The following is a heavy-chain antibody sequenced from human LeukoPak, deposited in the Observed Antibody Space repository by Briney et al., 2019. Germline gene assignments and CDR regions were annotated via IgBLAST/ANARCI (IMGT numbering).Heavy chain of an antibody. CDR2: VYHSGIT. CDR1: GFSISMGYY. V-gene: IGHV4-38-2*01. D-gene: IGHD2/OR15-2a*01. Sequence: TSETLSLTCAVSGFSISMGYYWGWIRQPPGAGLEWIANVYHSGITNYTPSLKSRVTISVDTSKNQFSLKLSSVTTADTAVYYCARVYCTRTTCNDDAFDVWGQGILVTVSS. J-gene: IGHJ3*01. CDR3: ARVYCTRTTCNDDAFDV.